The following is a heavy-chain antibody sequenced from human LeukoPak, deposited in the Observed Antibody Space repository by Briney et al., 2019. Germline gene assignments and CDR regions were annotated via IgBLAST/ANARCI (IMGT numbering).Heavy chain of an antibody. D-gene: IGHD2-8*01. Sequence: GGSLRLSCAASGFTFSSYAMSWVRQAPGKGLEWVSGISGSGGSTYYVDSVKGRFTISRDNSKNTLYLQMNGLRAEDTAVYYCAKDFGYCINGVCYGTPFDYWGQGTLVTVSS. CDR2: ISGSGGST. V-gene: IGHV3-23*01. J-gene: IGHJ4*02. CDR1: GFTFSSYA. CDR3: AKDFGYCINGVCYGTPFDY.